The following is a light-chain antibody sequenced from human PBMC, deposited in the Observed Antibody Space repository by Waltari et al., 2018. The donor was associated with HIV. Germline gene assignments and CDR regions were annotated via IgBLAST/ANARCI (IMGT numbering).Light chain of an antibody. CDR2: DVV. V-gene: IGLV2-14*03. J-gene: IGLJ1*01. Sequence: QSALTQPASVSGSPGQSITISCPGTSSDVGGYNYVSWYQQYPGKAPKLMIYDVVDRPSGVSNRFSGSKSGNTASLTISGLQTEDEADYYCSSYTSSITPYVFGSGTKVTVL. CDR1: SSDVGGYNY. CDR3: SSYTSSITPYV.